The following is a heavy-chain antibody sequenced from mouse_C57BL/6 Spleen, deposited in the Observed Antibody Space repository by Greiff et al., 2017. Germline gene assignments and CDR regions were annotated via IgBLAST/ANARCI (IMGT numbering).Heavy chain of an antibody. J-gene: IGHJ2*01. Sequence: QVQLQQPGTELVKPGASVKLSCKASGYTFTSYWMHWVKQRPGQGLEWIGNINPSNGGTNYNEKFKSKATLTVDKSSSTAYMQLSSLTSENSAVYYCARSLLRDYYFDYWGQGTTLTVSS. CDR2: INPSNGGT. D-gene: IGHD1-2*01. CDR3: ARSLLRDYYFDY. CDR1: GYTFTSYW. V-gene: IGHV1-53*01.